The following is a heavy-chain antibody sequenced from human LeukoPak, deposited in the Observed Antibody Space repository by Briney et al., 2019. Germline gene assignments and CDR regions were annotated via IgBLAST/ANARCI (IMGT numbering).Heavy chain of an antibody. Sequence: PSETLSLTCAVSGGSISSSNWWSWVRQPPGKGLEWIGEIYHSGSTNYNPSLKSRVTISVDKSKNQFSLELSSVTAADTAVYYCARSPVERFAERYFDYWGQGTLVTVSS. J-gene: IGHJ4*02. CDR2: IYHSGST. V-gene: IGHV4-4*02. CDR3: ARSPVERFAERYFDY. CDR1: GGSISSSNW. D-gene: IGHD3-10*01.